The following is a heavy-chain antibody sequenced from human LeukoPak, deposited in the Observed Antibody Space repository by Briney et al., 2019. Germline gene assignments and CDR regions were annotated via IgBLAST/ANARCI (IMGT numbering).Heavy chain of an antibody. CDR2: IYYSGST. Sequence: SETLSLTCTVPGGSVSSGSYYWSWIRQPPGKGLEWIGYIYYSGSTNYNPSLKSRVTISVDTSKNQFSLKLSSVTAADTTVYYCARWLQHEDYFDYWGQGTLVTVSS. V-gene: IGHV4-61*01. J-gene: IGHJ4*02. CDR3: ARWLQHEDYFDY. D-gene: IGHD5-24*01. CDR1: GGSVSSGSYY.